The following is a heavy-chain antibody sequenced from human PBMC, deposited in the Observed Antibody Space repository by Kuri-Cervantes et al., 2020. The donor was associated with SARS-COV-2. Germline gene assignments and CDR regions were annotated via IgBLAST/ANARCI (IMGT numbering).Heavy chain of an antibody. D-gene: IGHD4-17*01. Sequence: SETLSLTCTVSGSSVSSGSYYWSWIRQPPGKGLEWIGYTYYNGSTNYNPSLKSRVTISVDTSKNQFSLKLSSVTAADTAMYYCARHDYGDPLTYYYGMDVWGQGTTVTVSS. V-gene: IGHV4-61*01. CDR2: TYYNGST. J-gene: IGHJ6*02. CDR1: GSSVSSGSYY. CDR3: ARHDYGDPLTYYYGMDV.